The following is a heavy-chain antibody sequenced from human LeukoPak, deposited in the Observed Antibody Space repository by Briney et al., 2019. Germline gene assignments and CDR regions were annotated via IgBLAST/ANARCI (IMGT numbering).Heavy chain of an antibody. Sequence: GASVKVSCKASGYTFTCYYMHWVRQAPGQGLEWMGIINPSGGSTSYAQKFQGRVTMTRDTSASTVYMELSSLRSEDTAVYYCARDFSIRGALSLEWIQLWEGAFDIWGQGTMVTVSS. V-gene: IGHV1-46*01. D-gene: IGHD5-18*01. CDR2: INPSGGST. J-gene: IGHJ3*02. CDR3: ARDFSIRGALSLEWIQLWEGAFDI. CDR1: GYTFTCYY.